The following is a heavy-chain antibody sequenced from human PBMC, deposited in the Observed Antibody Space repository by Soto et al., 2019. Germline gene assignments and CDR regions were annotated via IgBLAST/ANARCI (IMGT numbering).Heavy chain of an antibody. D-gene: IGHD1-7*01. CDR3: ARSSLVSPSLSYNWNYVSFDP. Sequence: ASVKVSFKASGYSFSRYAIHLVRQAPGQSLECIGWIKAGNGDTKYSHKFHVRVTLITYTSASTAYMELSSLTSEDTAIYYCARSSLVSPSLSYNWNYVSFDPWGQGTMVTGSS. CDR1: GYSFSRYA. CDR2: IKAGNGDT. V-gene: IGHV1-3*01. J-gene: IGHJ5*02.